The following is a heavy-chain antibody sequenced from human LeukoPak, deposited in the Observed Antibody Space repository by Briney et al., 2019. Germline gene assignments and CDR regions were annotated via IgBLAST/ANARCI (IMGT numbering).Heavy chain of an antibody. J-gene: IGHJ4*02. V-gene: IGHV4-59*01. D-gene: IGHD3-3*01. CDR2: IYYSGST. CDR1: GGSISSYY. CDR3: ARAYYDFWSGYPYYFDY. Sequence: PSETLSLTCTVSGGSISSYYWSWIRQPPGKGLEWIGYIYYSGSTNYNPSLKSRVTISVDTSKNQFPLKLSSVTAADTAVYYCARAYYDFWSGYPYYFDYWGQGTLVTVSS.